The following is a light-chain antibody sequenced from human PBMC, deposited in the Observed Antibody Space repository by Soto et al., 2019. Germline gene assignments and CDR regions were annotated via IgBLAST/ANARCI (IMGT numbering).Light chain of an antibody. Sequence: EIVMTQSPATLSVSPGERATLSCRASQTVINNLAWYQQKPGQAPSLLIYGASTRATGIPARFSGSGSGTEFTLTISSLQSEDFAVYYCQHYNNWPFTFGPGTKVDI. CDR1: QTVINN. CDR3: QHYNNWPFT. CDR2: GAS. J-gene: IGKJ3*01. V-gene: IGKV3-15*01.